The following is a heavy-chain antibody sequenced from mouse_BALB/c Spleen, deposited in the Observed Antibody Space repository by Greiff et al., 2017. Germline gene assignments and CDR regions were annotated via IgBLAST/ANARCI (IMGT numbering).Heavy chain of an antibody. CDR2: INPSSGYT. CDR1: GYTFTSYT. J-gene: IGHJ3*01. Sequence: VKLVESAAELARPGASVKMSCKASGYTFTSYTMHWVKQRPGQGLEWIGYINPSSGYTEYNQKFKDKTTLTADKSSSTAYMQLSSLTSEDSAVYNCARSGGFAYWGQGTLVTVSA. CDR3: ARSGGFAY. D-gene: IGHD3-1*01. V-gene: IGHV1-4*02.